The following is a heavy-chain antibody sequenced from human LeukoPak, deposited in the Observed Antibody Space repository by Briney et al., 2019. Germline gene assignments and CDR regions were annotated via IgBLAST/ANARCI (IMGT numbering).Heavy chain of an antibody. Sequence: SVKVSCKASGGTFSSYAISWVRQAPGQGLEWMGGIIPIFGTANYAQKFQGRVTITTDESTSTAYMELSSLRSEDTAVYYCARGVTGTRDAFDIWGQGTMVTVSS. CDR3: ARGVTGTRDAFDI. CDR1: GGTFSSYA. D-gene: IGHD1-20*01. V-gene: IGHV1-69*05. J-gene: IGHJ3*02. CDR2: IIPIFGTA.